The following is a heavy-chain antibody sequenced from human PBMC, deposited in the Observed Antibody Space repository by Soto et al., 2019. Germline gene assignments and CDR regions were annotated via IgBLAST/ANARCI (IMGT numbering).Heavy chain of an antibody. J-gene: IGHJ4*02. Sequence: QVQLVQSGAEVKKPGASVKVSCKASGYTFTSYGISWVRQAPGQGLEWMGWINPYNGNTNYAQKLQGRVTMTTDTSTNPAYMELXXLRSXXXXXXYCARDWLGIDYWGQGTLVTVSS. CDR3: ARDWLGIDY. D-gene: IGHD3-10*01. V-gene: IGHV1-18*01. CDR1: GYTFTSYG. CDR2: INPYNGNT.